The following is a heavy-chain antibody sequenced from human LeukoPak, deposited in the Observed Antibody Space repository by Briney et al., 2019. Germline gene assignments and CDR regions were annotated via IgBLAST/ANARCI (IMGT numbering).Heavy chain of an antibody. J-gene: IGHJ5*02. D-gene: IGHD3-10*01. CDR1: GYHFTGYH. CDR3: AGLGSTVKGRIDP. CDR2: ISTDSGDT. Sequence: GASEKVSCKVSGYHFTGYHVHWVRQAPGQGLEWIGRISTDSGDTNGAQKFQGRVTMTRDTSISTAYMEFSGLTSDDSAVYYCAGLGSTVKGRIDPWGQGTPVTVST. V-gene: IGHV1-2*02.